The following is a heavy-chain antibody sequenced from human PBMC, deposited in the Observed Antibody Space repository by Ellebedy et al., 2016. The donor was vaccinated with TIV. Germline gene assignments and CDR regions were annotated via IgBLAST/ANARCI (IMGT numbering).Heavy chain of an antibody. D-gene: IGHD2-21*02. CDR2: INPSGGST. CDR1: GYTFTSYY. J-gene: IGHJ3*02. CDR3: ARAVVVTAQDGAFDI. Sequence: AASVKVSCKASGYTFTSYYMHWVRQAPGQGLEWMGIINPSGGSTSYAQKFQGRVTMTRDTSTSTVYMELSSLRSEDTAVYYCARAVVVTAQDGAFDIWGQGTMVTVSS. V-gene: IGHV1-46*01.